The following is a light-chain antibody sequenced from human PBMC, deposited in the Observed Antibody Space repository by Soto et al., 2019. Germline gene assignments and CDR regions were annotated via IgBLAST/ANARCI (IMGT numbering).Light chain of an antibody. V-gene: IGLV2-14*03. CDR3: SSYTTSNTRQIV. CDR1: SSDVCGYNY. Sequence: QSALTQPASVSGSPVQSITISCTGTSSDVCGYNYVSWYQHHPGKAPKLIIYDVTNRPSGVSNPFSGSKSGNTASLTISGLQPEDEADYYCSSYTTSNTRQIVFGTGTKLTVL. CDR2: DVT. J-gene: IGLJ1*01.